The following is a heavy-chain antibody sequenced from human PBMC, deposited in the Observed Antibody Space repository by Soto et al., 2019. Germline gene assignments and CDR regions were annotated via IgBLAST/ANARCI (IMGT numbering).Heavy chain of an antibody. J-gene: IGHJ4*02. CDR2: IYYSGST. V-gene: IGHV4-31*03. CDR1: GGSISSGGYY. D-gene: IGHD3-3*01. CDR3: ARGSQADYDFWSGYYAYFDY. Sequence: QVQLQESGPGLVKPSQTLSLTCTVSGGSISSGGYYWSWIRQHPGKGLEWIGYIYYSGSTYYNPSLKRRVTISVDTSKNQFSLKLSSVTAADTAVYYCARGSQADYDFWSGYYAYFDYWGQGTLVTVSS.